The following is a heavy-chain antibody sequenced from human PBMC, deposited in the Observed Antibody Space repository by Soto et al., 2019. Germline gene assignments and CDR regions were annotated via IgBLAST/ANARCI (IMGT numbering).Heavy chain of an antibody. J-gene: IGHJ6*03. CDR3: AKHLTTVRYYYMDV. D-gene: IGHD4-4*01. CDR2: ISGSGGST. V-gene: IGHV3-23*01. Sequence: EVQLLESGGGLVQPGGSLRLSCAASGFTFSSYAMSWVRQAPGKGLEWVSAISGSGGSTYYADSVKSRFTISRDNSKNTLYLQMYSLRAEDTAVYYCAKHLTTVRYYYMDVWGKGTTVTVSS. CDR1: GFTFSSYA.